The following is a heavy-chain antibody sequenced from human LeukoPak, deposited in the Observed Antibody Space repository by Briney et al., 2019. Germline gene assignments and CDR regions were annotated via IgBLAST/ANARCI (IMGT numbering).Heavy chain of an antibody. CDR1: GGSISGYY. Sequence: SETLSLTCTVSGGSISGYYWSWIRQPPGKGLEWIGYIYYSGSTNYNPSLKSRVIISVDTSKNQFSLKLSSVTAADTAVYYCARVNYFDSSGYYYDDYWGQGTLVTVSA. CDR3: ARVNYFDSSGYYYDDY. D-gene: IGHD3-22*01. CDR2: IYYSGST. V-gene: IGHV4-59*01. J-gene: IGHJ4*02.